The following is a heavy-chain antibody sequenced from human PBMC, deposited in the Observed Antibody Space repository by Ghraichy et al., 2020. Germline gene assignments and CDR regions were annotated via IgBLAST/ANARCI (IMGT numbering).Heavy chain of an antibody. Sequence: SLRLSCAASGFTFDDYAMHWVRQAPGKGLEWVSGISWNSGSIGYADSVKGRFTISRDNAKNSLYLQMNSLRAEDTALYYCAKDMSRTVTNGIWDYYYYYGMDVWGQGTTVTVSS. J-gene: IGHJ6*02. V-gene: IGHV3-9*01. CDR3: AKDMSRTVTNGIWDYYYYYGMDV. CDR2: ISWNSGSI. CDR1: GFTFDDYA. D-gene: IGHD4-17*01.